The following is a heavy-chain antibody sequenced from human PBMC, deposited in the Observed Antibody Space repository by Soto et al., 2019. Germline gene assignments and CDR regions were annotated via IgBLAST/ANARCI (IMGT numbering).Heavy chain of an antibody. J-gene: IGHJ4*02. D-gene: IGHD2-2*02. CDR2: ISWNSGSI. V-gene: IGHV3-9*01. CDR1: GFTFDDYA. Sequence: PGGSLRLSCAASGFTFDDYAMHWVRQAPGKGLEWVSGISWNSGSIGYADSVKGRFTISRDNAKNSLYLQMNGLRAEDTALYYCAKDSKYQLLYGEFDYWGQGTLVTVSS. CDR3: AKDSKYQLLYGEFDY.